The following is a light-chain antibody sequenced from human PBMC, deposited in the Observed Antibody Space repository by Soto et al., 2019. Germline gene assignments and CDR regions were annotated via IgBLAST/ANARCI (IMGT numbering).Light chain of an antibody. CDR3: QQYSSSST. Sequence: DIRMTQSPSTLSASVGGRVTITCRASHSVSPWLAWYQQKPGKAPKLLIYRTSSLQNGVPARFSGRGSGTDFFLTISNLQPDVFAAYYGQQYSSSSTFGQGTRVELK. V-gene: IGKV1-5*03. CDR2: RTS. J-gene: IGKJ1*01. CDR1: HSVSPW.